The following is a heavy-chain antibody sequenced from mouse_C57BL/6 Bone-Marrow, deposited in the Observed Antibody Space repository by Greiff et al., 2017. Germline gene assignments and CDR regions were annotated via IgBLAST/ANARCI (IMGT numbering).Heavy chain of an antibody. Sequence: VQLQQPGAELVKPGASVKLSCKASGYTFTSYWMQWVKQRPGQGLEWIGEIDPSDSYTNYNQKFKGKATLTVDTSSSTAHMQLSSLTSEDSAVYYCAREDWDWYFDVWGTGTTVTVSS. D-gene: IGHD4-1*01. CDR3: AREDWDWYFDV. V-gene: IGHV1-50*01. CDR1: GYTFTSYW. J-gene: IGHJ1*03. CDR2: IDPSDSYT.